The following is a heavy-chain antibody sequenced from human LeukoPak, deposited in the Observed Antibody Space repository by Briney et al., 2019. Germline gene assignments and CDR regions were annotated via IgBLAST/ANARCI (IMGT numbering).Heavy chain of an antibody. CDR2: IIPLFGTA. D-gene: IGHD7-27*01. CDR3: ARGELGIGASFDY. CDR1: GDTFSSYA. V-gene: IGHV1-69*06. Sequence: SVKVSCKASGDTFSSYAISWVRQAPGQGLEWMGGIIPLFGTADYAQKFQGRVTITADKSTTTAYMELSSLRSEDTAVYYCARGELGIGASFDYWGQGILVTASS. J-gene: IGHJ4*02.